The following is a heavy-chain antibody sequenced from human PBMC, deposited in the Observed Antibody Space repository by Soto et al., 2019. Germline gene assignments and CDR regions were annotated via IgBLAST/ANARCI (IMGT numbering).Heavy chain of an antibody. D-gene: IGHD2-21*02. J-gene: IGHJ3*02. CDR2: IYTSGTT. CDR3: ARAPLRTTIPKDAFDI. CDR1: GGTFSNSD. Sequence: TSETLSLTSTVSGGTFSNSDWTWIRQPAGKRLEWIGRIYTSGTTNYNPPLKSRVTLSLDTSKSQFSLRLTSVTAADTAVYYCARAPLRTTIPKDAFDIWGQGTMVTVSS. V-gene: IGHV4-4*07.